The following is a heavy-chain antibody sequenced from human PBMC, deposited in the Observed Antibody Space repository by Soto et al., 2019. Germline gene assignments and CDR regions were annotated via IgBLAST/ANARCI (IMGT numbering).Heavy chain of an antibody. CDR1: GHKVINCF. V-gene: IGHV1-46*01. CDR3: ATNYYDSSGYYY. Sequence: ASVKVSCKASGHKVINCFVHWVRQAPGQGLEWLGKIDPSDNATSYAQKFQGRVTLTRDPSTNTVYVELSSLRSEDTAIYYCATNYYDSSGYYYWGQGTLVTVSS. J-gene: IGHJ4*02. CDR2: IDPSDNAT. D-gene: IGHD3-22*01.